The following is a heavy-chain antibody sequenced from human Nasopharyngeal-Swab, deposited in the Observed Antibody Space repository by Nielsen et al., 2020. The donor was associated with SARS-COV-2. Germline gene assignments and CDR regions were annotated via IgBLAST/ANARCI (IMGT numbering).Heavy chain of an antibody. J-gene: IGHJ3*02. D-gene: IGHD2-21*02. CDR1: GYTFTGYY. V-gene: IGHV1-2*04. CDR2: INPNSGGT. Sequence: SVKVSCKASGYTFTGYYMHWVRQAPGQGLEWMGWINPNSGGTNYAQKFQGWVTMTRDTSISTAYMELSRLRSDDTAVYYCARSHIVAVTDAFDIWGQGTMVTVSS. CDR3: ARSHIVAVTDAFDI.